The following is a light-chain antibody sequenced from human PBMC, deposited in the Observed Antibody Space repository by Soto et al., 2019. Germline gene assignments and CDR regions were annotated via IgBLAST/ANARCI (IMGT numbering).Light chain of an antibody. CDR3: CSYAGGRSPYV. CDR1: TSDVGSYDL. Sequence: QSVLTQPASVSGSPGQSITISCTGTTSDVGSYDLVSWYQQHPGKAPKIMIYEVSKRPSGDSNRFSGSKSGNTASLTISGLQAEDEADYYCCSYAGGRSPYVFETGTKLTVL. J-gene: IGLJ1*01. V-gene: IGLV2-23*02. CDR2: EVS.